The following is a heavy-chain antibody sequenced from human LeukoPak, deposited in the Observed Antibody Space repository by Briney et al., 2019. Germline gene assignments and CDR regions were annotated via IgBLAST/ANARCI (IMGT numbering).Heavy chain of an antibody. V-gene: IGHV3-7*04. CDR3: ARDLSF. Sequence: GGSLRLSCAASGFTFSSYWMNWVRQVPGKGLEWVANIKQDGSEKYYVHSLKGRFTISRDNAKNSLYLQMNSLRAEDTAVYFCARDLSFWGQGTLVTVSS. J-gene: IGHJ4*02. CDR2: IKQDGSEK. CDR1: GFTFSSYW.